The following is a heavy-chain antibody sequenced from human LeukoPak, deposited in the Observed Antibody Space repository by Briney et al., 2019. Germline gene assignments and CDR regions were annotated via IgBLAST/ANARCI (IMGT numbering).Heavy chain of an antibody. V-gene: IGHV1-46*01. CDR3: ARDDHYYDTSGYSLFDY. CDR2: INPSGGGT. D-gene: IGHD3-22*01. CDR1: GYTFTSYY. J-gene: IGHJ4*02. Sequence: ASVKVSCKASGYTFTSYYMHWVRQAPRQGLEWMGIINPSGGGTTYAQKFQGRVTMTRDTSTSTVYMELSSLRSEDTAVYYCARDDHYYDTSGYSLFDYWGQGTLVTVSS.